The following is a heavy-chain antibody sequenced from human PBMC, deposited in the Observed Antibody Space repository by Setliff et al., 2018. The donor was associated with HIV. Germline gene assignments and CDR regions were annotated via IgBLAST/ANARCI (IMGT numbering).Heavy chain of an antibody. Sequence: ASVKVSCKISGYTLTELSIHWVRQAPGQGLEWVGSVIPVFGEPHYAQRFQGRVTITADRSSNTAYMEIMSLRSDDTATYYCGRGVLYGLSEYWGPGSLVTVSS. CDR1: GYTLTELS. D-gene: IGHD3-10*01. CDR2: VIPVFGEP. CDR3: GRGVLYGLSEY. V-gene: IGHV1-24*01. J-gene: IGHJ4*02.